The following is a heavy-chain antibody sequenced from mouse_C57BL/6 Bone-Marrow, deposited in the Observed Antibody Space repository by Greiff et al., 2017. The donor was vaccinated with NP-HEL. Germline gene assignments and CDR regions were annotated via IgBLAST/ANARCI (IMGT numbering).Heavy chain of an antibody. Sequence: EVQLQQSGPELVKPGASVKISCKASGYTFTDYYMNWVKQSHGKSLEWIGDINPNNGGTSYNQQFKGKATLTVDKSSSTAYMELRSLTSEDSAVYYCARSYYYGSSYNAMDYWGQGTSVTVSS. J-gene: IGHJ4*01. CDR2: INPNNGGT. V-gene: IGHV1-26*01. D-gene: IGHD1-1*01. CDR3: ARSYYYGSSYNAMDY. CDR1: GYTFTDYY.